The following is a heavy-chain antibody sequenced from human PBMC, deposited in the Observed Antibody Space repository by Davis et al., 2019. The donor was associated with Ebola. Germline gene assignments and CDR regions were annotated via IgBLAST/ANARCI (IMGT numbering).Heavy chain of an antibody. CDR1: GFTFSSYN. D-gene: IGHD3-10*01. J-gene: IGHJ4*02. CDR2: ISGHGDIT. V-gene: IGHV3-23*01. CDR3: AKDRPITMVQGVPFDY. Sequence: GESLKISCAASGFTFSSYNMNWVRQAPGKGLEWVSAISGHGDITHYADSVKGRFTISRDNSKNTLYLQMNSLRAEDTAVYYCAKDRPITMVQGVPFDYWGQGTLVTVSS.